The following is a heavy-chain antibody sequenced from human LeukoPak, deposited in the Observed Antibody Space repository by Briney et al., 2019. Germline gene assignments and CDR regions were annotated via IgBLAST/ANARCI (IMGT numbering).Heavy chain of an antibody. Sequence: GGSLRLSCAASGFTFSSYAMHWVRQAPGKGLEWVAVISYDGTNKYYADSVKGRFTISRDNSKNTLYLQMNSLRAEDTSGYSCAKGPFGSGKLTMSYWGQGTLVTVSS. CDR1: GFTFSSYA. CDR3: AKGPFGSGKLTMSY. CDR2: ISYDGTNK. J-gene: IGHJ4*02. V-gene: IGHV3-30*18. D-gene: IGHD3-10*01.